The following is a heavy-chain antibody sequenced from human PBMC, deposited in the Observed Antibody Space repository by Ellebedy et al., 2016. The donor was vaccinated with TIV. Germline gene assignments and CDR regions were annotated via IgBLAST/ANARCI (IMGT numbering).Heavy chain of an antibody. V-gene: IGHV3-23*01. D-gene: IGHD1-26*01. CDR1: GFTFSSYA. J-gene: IGHJ3*02. CDR3: AKDCEADGVGATTYAFDI. Sequence: GGSLRLXXAASGFTFSSYAMSWVRQAPGKGLEWVSAISGSGGSTYYADSVKGRFTISRDNSKNSLYLQMNSLRAEDTALYYCAKDCEADGVGATTYAFDIWGQGTMVTVSS. CDR2: ISGSGGST.